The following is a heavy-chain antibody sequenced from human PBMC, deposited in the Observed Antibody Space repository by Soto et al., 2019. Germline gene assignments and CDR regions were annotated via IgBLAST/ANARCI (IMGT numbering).Heavy chain of an antibody. Sequence: ASVKVSCKTSGYSFSSIGISWVRQAPGQGLEWMGWVSPYKGNTYYAQRLQGRVTMTTDTSTSRAYMELRSLRADDTAVYFCARDLDGSGSYFTDYWGQGTMVTVSS. CDR2: VSPYKGNT. J-gene: IGHJ4*02. CDR3: ARDLDGSGSYFTDY. CDR1: GYSFSSIG. D-gene: IGHD3-10*01. V-gene: IGHV1-18*01.